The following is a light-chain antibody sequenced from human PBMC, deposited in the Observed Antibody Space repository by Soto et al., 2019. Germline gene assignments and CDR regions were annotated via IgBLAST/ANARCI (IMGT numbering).Light chain of an antibody. Sequence: QAVVTQSPSASASLGASVTLTCTLSSGHRNYAIAWHQQHPEKGPRYLMKVNIDGSHNEGDGIPDRFSGSSSGAERYLTISSLQSEDEADYYCQTWGTGIRVFGGGTKVTVL. J-gene: IGLJ2*01. CDR1: SGHRNYA. CDR2: VNIDGSH. V-gene: IGLV4-69*01. CDR3: QTWGTGIRV.